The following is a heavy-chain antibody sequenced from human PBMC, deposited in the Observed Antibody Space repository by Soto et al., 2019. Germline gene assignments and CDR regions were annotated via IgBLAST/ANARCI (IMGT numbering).Heavy chain of an antibody. Sequence: GGSLRLSCAASGFTFSDYYMSWIRQAPGKGLEWLSYISSSGYTIYYADSVKGRFTISRDNTQNSLYLEINSLSDEDTGVYYCAREMAALNYFDYWGQGTLVTVSS. CDR3: AREMAALNYFDY. CDR2: ISSSGYTI. V-gene: IGHV3-11*01. CDR1: GFTFSDYY. D-gene: IGHD2-15*01. J-gene: IGHJ4*02.